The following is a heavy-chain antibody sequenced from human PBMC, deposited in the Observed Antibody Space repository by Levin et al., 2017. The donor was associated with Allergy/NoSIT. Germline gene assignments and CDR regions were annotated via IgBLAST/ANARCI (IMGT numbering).Heavy chain of an antibody. V-gene: IGHV3-20*01. CDR3: ARHRFTMNIHDGFDI. D-gene: IGHD2/OR15-2a*01. CDR2: INWNGGST. CDR1: GFTFDDYG. Sequence: GGSLRLSCAASGFTFDDYGMSWVRQAPGKGLEWVSGINWNGGSTGYADSVKGRLTISRDKAKNSLDLQMNSLRAEDTALYHCARHRFTMNIHDGFDIWGQGTMVIVSS. J-gene: IGHJ3*02.